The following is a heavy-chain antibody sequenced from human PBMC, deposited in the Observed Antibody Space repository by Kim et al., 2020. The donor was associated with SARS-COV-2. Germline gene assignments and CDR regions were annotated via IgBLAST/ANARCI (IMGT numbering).Heavy chain of an antibody. Sequence: GGSLRLSCAASGFTFSSYAMHWVRQAPGKGLEWVAVISYDGSNKYYADSVKGRFTISRDNSKNTLYLQMNSLRAEDTAVYYCARDLGCSSTSCWARLFDYWGQGTLVTVSS. V-gene: IGHV3-30-3*01. CDR3: ARDLGCSSTSCWARLFDY. D-gene: IGHD2-2*01. J-gene: IGHJ4*02. CDR2: ISYDGSNK. CDR1: GFTFSSYA.